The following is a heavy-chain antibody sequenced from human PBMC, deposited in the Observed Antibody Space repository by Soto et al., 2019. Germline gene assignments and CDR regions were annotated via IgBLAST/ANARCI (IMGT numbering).Heavy chain of an antibody. CDR1: GYMFTYYY. V-gene: IGHV1-46*01. CDR3: VRGSYCSGSLYYLDY. CDR2: INPNGGTT. Sequence: SVKVSCKASGYMFTYYYIHWVRQGPGQGLEWMGIINPNGGTTTYAQNFQGRVTMTRDTSTSTVYMELTSLTSEDTAIYYCVRGSYCSGSLYYLDYWGQGSLVIVSA. J-gene: IGHJ4*02. D-gene: IGHD2-8*02.